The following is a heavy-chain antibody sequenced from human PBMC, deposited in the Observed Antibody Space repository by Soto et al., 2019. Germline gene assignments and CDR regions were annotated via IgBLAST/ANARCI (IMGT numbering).Heavy chain of an antibody. D-gene: IGHD4-4*01. CDR3: ARVASDYINSADH. CDR1: GFIFNAYA. J-gene: IGHJ4*02. Sequence: EVQLLESGGGLVQPGGSLRLSCAASGFIFNAYAMTWVRQAPGKGLGWVSAIGGSGGKTYYAASVKGRFSISRDNSKATVDLEMNRLRVDDTAVYFCARVASDYINSADHWGQGILVTVSS. CDR2: IGGSGGKT. V-gene: IGHV3-23*01.